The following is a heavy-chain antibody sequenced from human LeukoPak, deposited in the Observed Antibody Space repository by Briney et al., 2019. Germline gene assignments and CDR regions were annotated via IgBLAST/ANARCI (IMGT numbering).Heavy chain of an antibody. D-gene: IGHD2-2*01. V-gene: IGHV4-38-2*02. CDR1: GYSISSGYY. CDR2: IYHSGST. CDR3: ARVDCSSTSCYASPLDY. J-gene: IGHJ4*02. Sequence: SETLSLTCTVSGYSISSGYYWGWIRQPPGKGLEWIGSIYHSGSTYYNPSLKSRVTISVDTSKDQFSLKLSSVTAADTAVYYCARVDCSSTSCYASPLDYWGQGTLVTVSS.